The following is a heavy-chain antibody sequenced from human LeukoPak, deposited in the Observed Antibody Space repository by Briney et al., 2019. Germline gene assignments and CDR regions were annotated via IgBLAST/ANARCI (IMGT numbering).Heavy chain of an antibody. V-gene: IGHV3-23*01. J-gene: IGHJ4*02. Sequence: GGSLRLSCAASELTVRISYMAWVRQAPGKGLEWVSAISGSGGSTYYADSVKGRFTISRDNSKNTLYLQMNSLRAEDTAVYYCAKAIAVAGTSPLDYWGQGTLVTVSS. CDR1: ELTVRISY. CDR3: AKAIAVAGTSPLDY. D-gene: IGHD6-19*01. CDR2: ISGSGGST.